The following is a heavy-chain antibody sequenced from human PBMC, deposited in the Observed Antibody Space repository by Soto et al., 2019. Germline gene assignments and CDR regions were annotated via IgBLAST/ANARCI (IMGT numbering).Heavy chain of an antibody. D-gene: IGHD1-26*01. V-gene: IGHV3-23*01. CDR1: GFTFSSYA. Sequence: EVQLLESGGGVVQPGGSLRLSCAASGFTFSSYAMRWVRQAPVKGLELVSAISGSGGSTYYADSVKGRFTISRANSKKRLYLQMNSLRAEDTAVYYCARRGSGSYYDYWGQGTLVTVPS. J-gene: IGHJ4*02. CDR2: ISGSGGST. CDR3: ARRGSGSYYDY.